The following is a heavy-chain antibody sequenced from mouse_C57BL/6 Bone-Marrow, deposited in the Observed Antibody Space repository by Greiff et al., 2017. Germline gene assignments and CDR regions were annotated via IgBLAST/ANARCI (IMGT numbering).Heavy chain of an antibody. D-gene: IGHD1-2*01. Sequence: QVQLQQPGAELVRPGTSVKLSCKASGYTFTSYWMHWVKQRPGQGLEWIGVIDPSDSYTNYNQKFTGKATLTVDTSSSTAYMQLSSLTSEDSAVYYCARRLLRGYFDYWGQGTTLTVSS. CDR3: ARRLLRGYFDY. CDR1: GYTFTSYW. J-gene: IGHJ2*01. CDR2: IDPSDSYT. V-gene: IGHV1-59*01.